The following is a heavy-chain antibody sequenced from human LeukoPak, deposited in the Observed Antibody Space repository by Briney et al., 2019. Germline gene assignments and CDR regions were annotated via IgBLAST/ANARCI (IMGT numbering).Heavy chain of an antibody. CDR2: LYSGGIT. V-gene: IGHV3-66*01. CDR3: AREFCSGGSCYHYFDL. CDR1: GVTVSSNY. Sequence: GGSLRLSCAASGVTVSSNYMSWVRQAPGKGLEWVSVLYSGGITLYADSVKGRFTTSRDNSKNTLYLQLTSLRADDTAVYYCAREFCSGGSCYHYFDLWGRGTLVTVSS. J-gene: IGHJ2*01. D-gene: IGHD2-15*01.